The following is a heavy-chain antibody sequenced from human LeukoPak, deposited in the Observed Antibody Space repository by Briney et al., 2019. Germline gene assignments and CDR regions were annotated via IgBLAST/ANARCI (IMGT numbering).Heavy chain of an antibody. Sequence: GASVKVSCKASGYTFTSYYMHWVRQAPGQGLEWMGIINPSGGSTSYAQKFQGRVTMTRDTSTSTVYMELSSLRSEDTAVYYCARGRGSSILLRYNWFDPWGQGTLVTVSS. J-gene: IGHJ5*02. CDR1: GYTFTSYY. CDR3: ARGRGSSILLRYNWFDP. D-gene: IGHD3-9*01. V-gene: IGHV1-46*01. CDR2: INPSGGST.